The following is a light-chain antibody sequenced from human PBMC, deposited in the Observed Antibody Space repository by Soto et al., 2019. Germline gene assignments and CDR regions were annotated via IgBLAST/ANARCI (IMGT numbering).Light chain of an antibody. V-gene: IGKV1-5*03. Sequence: DIQMTQSPSTLSASVGDRVTITCRASQSISSWLAWYQQKPGKAPKLLIYKASNLESGVPSMFCGSGSGTEYTLTISNLQPDDLATYYCQQYNSYSKTFGQGTKVEIK. J-gene: IGKJ1*01. CDR2: KAS. CDR1: QSISSW. CDR3: QQYNSYSKT.